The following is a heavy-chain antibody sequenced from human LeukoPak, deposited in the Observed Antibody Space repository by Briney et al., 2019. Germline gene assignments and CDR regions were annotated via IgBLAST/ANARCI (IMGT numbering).Heavy chain of an antibody. D-gene: IGHD3-10*01. CDR2: FDPEDGET. Sequence: ASVKVSCKVSGYTLTELSMHWVRQAPGKGLGWMGGFDPEDGETIYAQKFQGRVTMTEDTSTDTAYMELSSLRSEDTAVYYCATGLLWFGELLSLYGMDVWGQGTTVTVSS. CDR3: ATGLLWFGELLSLYGMDV. CDR1: GYTLTELS. V-gene: IGHV1-24*01. J-gene: IGHJ6*02.